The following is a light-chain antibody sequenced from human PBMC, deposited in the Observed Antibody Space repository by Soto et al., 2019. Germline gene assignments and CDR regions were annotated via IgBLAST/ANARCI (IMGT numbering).Light chain of an antibody. CDR3: QQSYRTPYT. CDR1: QSISSY. CDR2: ATS. Sequence: EIQMTQSPSSLSASVGDRVTITCRASQSISSYLNWYQQKPGKAPKLLIYATSSLQSGVPSRFSGSESGTDFTLTISSLQPEDFATYYWQQSYRTPYTFGQGTKLEIK. J-gene: IGKJ2*01. V-gene: IGKV1-39*01.